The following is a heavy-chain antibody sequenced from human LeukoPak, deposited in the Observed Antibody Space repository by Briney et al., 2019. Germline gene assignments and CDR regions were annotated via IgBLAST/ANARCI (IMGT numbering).Heavy chain of an antibody. CDR3: ARHAEYNSGWHFYLDH. V-gene: IGHV4-39*01. Sequence: SETLPLTCTVSGVSTTNGIYYWAWIRQSPGKGLEWIGSVHNVGSTYYNLSLRSRVTMSIDTSKNQFSLRLNSVTAADTAVYYCARHAEYNSGWHFYLDHWGQGILVTVSS. J-gene: IGHJ4*02. CDR2: VHNVGST. D-gene: IGHD6-19*01. CDR1: GVSTTNGIYY.